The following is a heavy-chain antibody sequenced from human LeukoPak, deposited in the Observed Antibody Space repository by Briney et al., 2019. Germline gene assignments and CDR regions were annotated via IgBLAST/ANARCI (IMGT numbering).Heavy chain of an antibody. J-gene: IGHJ4*02. V-gene: IGHV3-7*01. Sequence: GGSLRLSCAASGFTFSTYYMTWVRQAPGKGLDWVAGIKQDGSENYYVDSVKGRFTISRDNSKSSLSLQMNSPRAEDTALYFCARERYCTSATCYVGTPFDYWGQGTLVTVSS. CDR1: GFTFSTYY. CDR2: IKQDGSEN. D-gene: IGHD2-2*01. CDR3: ARERYCTSATCYVGTPFDY.